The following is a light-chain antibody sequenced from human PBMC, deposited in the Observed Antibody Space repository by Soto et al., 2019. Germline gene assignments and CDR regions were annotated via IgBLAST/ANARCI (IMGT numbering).Light chain of an antibody. CDR3: QQHNNCSWT. J-gene: IGKJ1*01. CDR1: QSVSSS. Sequence: DIVMTQSPATLSVSPGERATISCRASQSVSSSLAWYQQKPGQAPRLLIYGASTRATGIPARFSGSGSGTEVTPTTSSLLSEDFAAYYCQQHNNCSWTFGQGTKVEIK. V-gene: IGKV3-15*01. CDR2: GAS.